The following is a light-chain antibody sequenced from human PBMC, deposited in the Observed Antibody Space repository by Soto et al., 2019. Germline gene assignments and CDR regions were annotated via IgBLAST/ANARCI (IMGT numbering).Light chain of an antibody. CDR2: GAS. J-gene: IGKJ4*01. CDR3: HKYNTWPLS. Sequence: EIVMTQSPATLSVSLGERATLSCRASQSVSSNLAWYQQKPGQATRLLIYGASTRATVIPTRFSGSGSGTEFTLTSSRLQAEDSSFYYCHKYNTWPLSFGGGTKVEIK. CDR1: QSVSSN. V-gene: IGKV3-15*01.